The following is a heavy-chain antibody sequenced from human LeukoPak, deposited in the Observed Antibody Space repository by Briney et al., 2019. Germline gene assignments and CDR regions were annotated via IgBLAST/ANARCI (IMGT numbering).Heavy chain of an antibody. J-gene: IGHJ5*01. CDR3: ARDTHLSYAAGFDC. V-gene: IGHV3-7*01. D-gene: IGHD3-10*01. CDR2: IKEDGSEK. Sequence: GGSLKLSCAASGFTFSFYWMSWVRQAPGKGLEWVANIKEDGSEKYYVDSVKGRFTISRDNAKNSLYLQMTSLRAEDTALYYCARDTHLSYAAGFDCWGQGTLVTVSS. CDR1: GFTFSFYW.